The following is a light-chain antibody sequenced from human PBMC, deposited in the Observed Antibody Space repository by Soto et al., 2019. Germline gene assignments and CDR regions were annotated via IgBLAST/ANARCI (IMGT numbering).Light chain of an antibody. CDR1: QSVSSY. CDR2: DAS. Sequence: EIVLTQSPATLSLSPGERATLSCRASQSVSSYLAWYQQKPGQAPRRLIYDASNRATGIPARFSGSGSGTDFTLTISSLEPADFAVYYCQQRSNWPTFGPGTKVDIK. V-gene: IGKV3-11*01. CDR3: QQRSNWPT. J-gene: IGKJ3*01.